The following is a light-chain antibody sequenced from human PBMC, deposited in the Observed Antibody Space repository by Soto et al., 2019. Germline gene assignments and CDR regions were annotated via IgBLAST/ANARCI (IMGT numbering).Light chain of an antibody. CDR2: EVS. V-gene: IGLV2-14*01. Sequence: QSALTQPASVSGSPGQSITISCTGTSSDVGGYNYVSWYQQHPGKVPKLMIYEVSNRPSGVSNRFSGSKSGNTASLTISGLQAEDEADYYCNSYTSSSTLVFGGGTNRTV. J-gene: IGLJ2*01. CDR3: NSYTSSSTLV. CDR1: SSDVGGYNY.